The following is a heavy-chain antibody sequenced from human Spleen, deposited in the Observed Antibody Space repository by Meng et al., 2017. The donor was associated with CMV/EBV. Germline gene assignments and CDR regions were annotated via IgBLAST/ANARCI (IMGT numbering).Heavy chain of an antibody. D-gene: IGHD4-17*01. CDR2: IIPILGIA. CDR3: ARSINGDYDPYYYHYHGMDV. V-gene: IGHV1-69*10. Sequence: SVKVSCKASGGTFSRHPISWVRQAPGQGLEWMGGIIPILGIANYAQEFQDRVTITADKSTSTAYMELSSLRSEDTAVYYCARSINGDYDPYYYHYHGMDVWGQGTTVTVSS. J-gene: IGHJ6*02. CDR1: GGTFSRHP.